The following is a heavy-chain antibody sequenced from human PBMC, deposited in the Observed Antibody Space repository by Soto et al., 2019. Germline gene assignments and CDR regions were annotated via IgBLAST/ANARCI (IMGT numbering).Heavy chain of an antibody. CDR3: ARSPDPKLGNAFDI. V-gene: IGHV3-30*04. D-gene: IGHD7-27*01. CDR2: ISYDGSNK. Sequence: GGSLRLSCAASGFTFSSYAMHWVRQAPGKGLEWVAVISYDGSNKYYADSVKGRFTISRDNSKNTLYLQMNSLRAEDTAVYYCARSPDPKLGNAFDIWGQGTMVTVSS. CDR1: GFTFSSYA. J-gene: IGHJ3*02.